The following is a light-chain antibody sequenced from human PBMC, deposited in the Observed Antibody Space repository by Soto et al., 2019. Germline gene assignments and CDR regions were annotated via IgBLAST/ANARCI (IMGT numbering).Light chain of an antibody. Sequence: EIVLTQSPATLSLSPGERATLSCRASQSVSSYLAWYQQKPGQAPRLLIYDASNSATGIPARFSGSGSGTVFTLTISSLEPEDFAVYYCQQRSNWWTFGQGTKVEIK. V-gene: IGKV3-11*01. CDR3: QQRSNWWT. J-gene: IGKJ1*01. CDR2: DAS. CDR1: QSVSSY.